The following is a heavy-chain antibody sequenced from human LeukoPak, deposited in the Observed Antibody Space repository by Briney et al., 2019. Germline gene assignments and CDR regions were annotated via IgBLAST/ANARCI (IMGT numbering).Heavy chain of an antibody. J-gene: IGHJ6*03. V-gene: IGHV3-66*02. Sequence: GGSLRLSCAASGFTVSSNYMSWVRQAPGRGLEWVSVIYSGGSTYYADSVKGRFTISRDNSKNTLYLQMNSLRAEDTAVYYCARGPGDDYYYYYYMDVWGKGTTVTVSS. D-gene: IGHD7-27*01. CDR3: ARGPGDDYYYYYYMDV. CDR1: GFTVSSNY. CDR2: IYSGGST.